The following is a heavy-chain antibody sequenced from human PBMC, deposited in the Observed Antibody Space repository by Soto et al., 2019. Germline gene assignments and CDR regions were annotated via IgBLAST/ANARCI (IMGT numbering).Heavy chain of an antibody. CDR1: GGTFSSYA. V-gene: IGHV1-69*01. Sequence: QVQLVQSGAEVKKPGSSVKVSCKAAGGTFSSYAISWVRQAPGQGLEWMGGIIPIFGTANYAQKFQGRVTITADESTSTAYMELSSLRSEDTAVYYCARRAIVVRVAATHYYGMDVWGQGTTVTVS. CDR3: ARRAIVVRVAATHYYGMDV. CDR2: IIPIFGTA. D-gene: IGHD2-15*01. J-gene: IGHJ6*02.